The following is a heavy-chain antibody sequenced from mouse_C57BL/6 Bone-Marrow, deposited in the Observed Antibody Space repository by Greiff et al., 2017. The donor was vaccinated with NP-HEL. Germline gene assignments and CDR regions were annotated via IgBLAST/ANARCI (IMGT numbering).Heavy chain of an antibody. Sequence: EVQLVESGGGLVKPGGSLKLSCAASGFNFSDYGMHWVRQALEKGLEWVAYISSGSSTIYYADTVKGRLTISRDNAKNTLFLQMTSLRSEDTAMYYCAYMDYWGQGTSVTVSS. CDR1: GFNFSDYG. CDR2: ISSGSSTI. J-gene: IGHJ4*01. V-gene: IGHV5-17*01. CDR3: AYMDY.